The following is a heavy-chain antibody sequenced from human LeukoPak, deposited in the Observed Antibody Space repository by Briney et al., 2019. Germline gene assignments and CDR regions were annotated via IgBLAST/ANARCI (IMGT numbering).Heavy chain of an antibody. CDR1: GFSFSTAW. V-gene: IGHV3-15*01. CDR3: VTGGHYFGA. J-gene: IGHJ5*02. D-gene: IGHD3-10*01. CDR2: IKKKSDGGTP. Sequence: PGGSLRLSCAASGFSFSTAWMSWVRQAPGKGPEWVGRIKKKSDGGTPDYAAPVKGRFTISRDDSINTLYLQMNSLKTEDTAVYHCVTGGHYFGAWGQGTLVTVSS.